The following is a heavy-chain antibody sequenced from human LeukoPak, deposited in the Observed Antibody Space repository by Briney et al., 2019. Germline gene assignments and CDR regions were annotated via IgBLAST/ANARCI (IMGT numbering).Heavy chain of an antibody. V-gene: IGHV4-61*05. J-gene: IGHJ4*02. CDR3: ARYCSRTSCPFDY. CDR2: IYHSGST. Sequence: SETLSLTCTVSGGSISSGSYYWGWIRQPPGKGLEWIGEIYHSGSTNYNPSLKSRVTISVDKSKNQFSLKLSSVTAADTAVYYCARYCSRTSCPFDYWGQGTLVTVSS. CDR1: GGSISSGSYY. D-gene: IGHD2-2*01.